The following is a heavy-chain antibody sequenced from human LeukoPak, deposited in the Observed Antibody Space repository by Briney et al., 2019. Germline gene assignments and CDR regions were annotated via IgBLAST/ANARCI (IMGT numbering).Heavy chain of an antibody. CDR1: GFTFSSYG. CDR2: IWYDGSNK. D-gene: IGHD4-23*01. V-gene: IGHV3-33*06. J-gene: IGHJ5*02. Sequence: PRGSLRLSCAASGFTFSSYGMHWVRQAPGKGLEWVAVIWYDGSNKYYADSVKGRFTISRDNSKNTLYLQMNSLRAEDTAVYYCAKEPDYGGNSLDPWGQGTLVTVSS. CDR3: AKEPDYGGNSLDP.